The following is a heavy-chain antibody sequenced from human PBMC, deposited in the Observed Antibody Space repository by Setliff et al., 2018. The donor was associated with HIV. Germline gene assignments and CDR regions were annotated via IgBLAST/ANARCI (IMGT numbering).Heavy chain of an antibody. CDR1: GFSFSTYT. J-gene: IGHJ4*02. Sequence: PGESLKISCAASGFSFSTYTMNWVRQAPGKGLEWVSSISSNGYYIYYADSVKGRFTVSRDNTKNSLYLQLNSLSAEDTAVYYCAREILSSSAIDYWGQGTLVTVSS. V-gene: IGHV3-21*01. CDR3: AREILSSSAIDY. D-gene: IGHD6-6*01. CDR2: ISSNGYYI.